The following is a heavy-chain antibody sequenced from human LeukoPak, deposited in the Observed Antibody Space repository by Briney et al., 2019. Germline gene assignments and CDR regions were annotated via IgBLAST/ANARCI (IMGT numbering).Heavy chain of an antibody. J-gene: IGHJ4*02. V-gene: IGHV4-39*01. Sequence: SETLSLTCTVSGGSISSSSYYWGWGRQPPGKGLEWIVSIYYRGSTYYNPSLKSRVTISVDTAKNQFSLKLSSATAADAALYYCARLALAWTYYYDSSCYSHVVYLRQGALLTVSS. CDR1: GGSISSSSYY. CDR2: IYYRGST. D-gene: IGHD3-22*01. CDR3: ARLALAWTYYYDSSCYSHVVY.